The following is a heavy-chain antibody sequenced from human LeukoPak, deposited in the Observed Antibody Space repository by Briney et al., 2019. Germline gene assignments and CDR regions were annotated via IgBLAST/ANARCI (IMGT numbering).Heavy chain of an antibody. CDR1: GYTFTSYG. Sequence: ASVNVSCTASGYTFTSYGISWVGQAPLQGLEWMGWISAYNGNTNYAQKPQGRVTITTDTATSTTYMELRSLRSDAAAVYYCARDTVPGAFIAVAVAWSPNWFDPWGQGTLVTVSS. CDR2: ISAYNGNT. V-gene: IGHV1-18*01. CDR3: ARDTVPGAFIAVAVAWSPNWFDP. J-gene: IGHJ5*02. D-gene: IGHD6-19*01.